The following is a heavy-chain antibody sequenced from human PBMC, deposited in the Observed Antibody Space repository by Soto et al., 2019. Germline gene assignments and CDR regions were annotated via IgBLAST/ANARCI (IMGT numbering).Heavy chain of an antibody. CDR3: TRSYAYTFGGSIDN. D-gene: IGHD3-16*01. V-gene: IGHV1-69*01. CDR1: GDTFNSYV. Sequence: QVQLVQSGPEVKKPGSSVKVYCKATGDTFNSYVITWVRQAPGQGLEWLGGIITAFGTTSYAQNFQDRLTITADEAATTDHMELSSLTADDTATDYCTRSYAYTFGGSIDNWGQGTLVTVSS. CDR2: IITAFGTT. J-gene: IGHJ4*02.